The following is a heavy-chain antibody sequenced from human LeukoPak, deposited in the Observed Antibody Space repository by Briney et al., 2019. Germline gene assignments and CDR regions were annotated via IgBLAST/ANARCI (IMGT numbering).Heavy chain of an antibody. Sequence: GGSLRLSCAASGFIFNNYVMSWVRQAPGKGLEWVSTITSSGDNTYYMDSVKGRFTISRDNSKNTLYLQMDNLRAEDTALYYCARDTSPHIAGLYYDVFDIWGQGTMVTVSS. CDR2: ITSSGDNT. CDR1: GFIFNNYV. D-gene: IGHD3-3*01. J-gene: IGHJ3*02. CDR3: ARDTSPHIAGLYYDVFDI. V-gene: IGHV3-23*01.